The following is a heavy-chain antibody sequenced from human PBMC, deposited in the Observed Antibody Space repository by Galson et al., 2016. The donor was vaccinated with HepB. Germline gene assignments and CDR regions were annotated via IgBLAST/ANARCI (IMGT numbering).Heavy chain of an antibody. Sequence: SLRLSCAASGFVFSNYGMHWVRQAPGKGLEWVAGLSYNGLNQHYPDSLMGRFNVSRDNSKSIMYLQMDSLRPDDTAVYYCTKQVAEGGLGDTWGQGTVVTVSS. CDR3: TKQVAEGGLGDT. CDR2: LSYNGLNQ. V-gene: IGHV3-30*18. J-gene: IGHJ5*02. CDR1: GFVFSNYG. D-gene: IGHD2-15*01.